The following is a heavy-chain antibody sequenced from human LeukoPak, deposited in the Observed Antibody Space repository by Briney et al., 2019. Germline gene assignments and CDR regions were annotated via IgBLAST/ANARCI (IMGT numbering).Heavy chain of an antibody. V-gene: IGHV3-11*04. D-gene: IGHD3-22*01. CDR3: AKGGQPGYYDSSGYLFDY. Sequence: PGGSLRLSCAASGFTFSDYYMSWIRQAPGKGLEWVSYISSSGSTIYYADSVKGRFTISRDNSKNTLYLQMSSLRAEDTAVYYCAKGGQPGYYDSSGYLFDYWGQGTLVTVSS. CDR1: GFTFSDYY. CDR2: ISSSGSTI. J-gene: IGHJ4*02.